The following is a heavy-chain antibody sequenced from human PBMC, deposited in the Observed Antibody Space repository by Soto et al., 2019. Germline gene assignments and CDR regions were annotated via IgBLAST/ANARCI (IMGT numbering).Heavy chain of an antibody. Sequence: GGSLRLSSAASGFTFSSYGMHWVRQSPGKGLERVAVIWYDGSNKYYADSVKGRFTISRDNSKNTLYLQMNSLRAEDTAVYYCARGPLTYDYVWGRGAFDIWGQGTMVTVSS. D-gene: IGHD3-16*01. CDR2: IWYDGSNK. CDR3: ARGPLTYDYVWGRGAFDI. V-gene: IGHV3-33*01. J-gene: IGHJ3*02. CDR1: GFTFSSYG.